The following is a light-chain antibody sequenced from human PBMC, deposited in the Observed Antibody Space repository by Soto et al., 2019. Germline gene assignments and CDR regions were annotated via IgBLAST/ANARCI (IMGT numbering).Light chain of an antibody. Sequence: VLTQSPASLSLSPGERAALSCRASQSVSSSHLVWYQQKPGQAPRLLIYGASTRATGIPDRFSGSGSGTDFTLNISRLEPEDFALYYCHQYGTSYTFGQGTKLEI. CDR1: QSVSSSH. CDR2: GAS. CDR3: HQYGTSYT. J-gene: IGKJ2*01. V-gene: IGKV3-20*01.